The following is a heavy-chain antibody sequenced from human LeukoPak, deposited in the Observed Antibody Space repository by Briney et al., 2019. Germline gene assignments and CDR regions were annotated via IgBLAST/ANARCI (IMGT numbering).Heavy chain of an antibody. CDR1: GFTFSSYG. CDR2: ISYDGSNK. J-gene: IGHJ3*02. CDR3: ARDWAIFGVPLDAFDI. Sequence: PGGSLRLSCAASGFTFSSYGMHWVRQAPGKGLEWVAVISYDGSNKYYADSVKGRFTISRDNSKNTLYLQMNSLRAEDTAVYYCARDWAIFGVPLDAFDIWGQGTMVTVSS. V-gene: IGHV3-30*03. D-gene: IGHD3-3*01.